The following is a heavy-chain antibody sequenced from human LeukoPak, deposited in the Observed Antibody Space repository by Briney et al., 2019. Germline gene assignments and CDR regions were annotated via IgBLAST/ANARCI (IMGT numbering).Heavy chain of an antibody. CDR1: GFTFSTSA. CDR2: ISPTGGAI. Sequence: KSGGSLRLSCAASGFTFSTSAMNWVRQAPGRGLEWVSSISPTGGAIFYADSLRGRFTISRDNAKNSLYLQMNSLRAEDTAVYYCAKDGRVWGSYRYTEDYWGQGTLVTVSS. V-gene: IGHV3-21*04. J-gene: IGHJ4*02. D-gene: IGHD3-16*02. CDR3: AKDGRVWGSYRYTEDY.